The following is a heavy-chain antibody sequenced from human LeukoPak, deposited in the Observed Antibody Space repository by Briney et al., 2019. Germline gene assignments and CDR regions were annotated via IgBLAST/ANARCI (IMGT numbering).Heavy chain of an antibody. CDR1: GGSISSSGYY. J-gene: IGHJ4*02. Sequence: KPSETLSLSCTVSGGSISSSGYYWGWIRQPPGKGLEWIGSIYYSGHTYYNSSLRSRVTISVDTSKNHFSLRLTSVTAADTAVYYCARRLVSRSYYFDYWGQGTLVSVSS. V-gene: IGHV4-39*01. CDR3: ARRLVSRSYYFDY. CDR2: IYYSGHT. D-gene: IGHD1-26*01.